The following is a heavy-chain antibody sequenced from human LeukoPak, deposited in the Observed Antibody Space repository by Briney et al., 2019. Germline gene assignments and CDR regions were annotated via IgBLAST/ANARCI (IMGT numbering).Heavy chain of an antibody. CDR1: GFTFSSYW. D-gene: IGHD3/OR15-3a*01. CDR2: INRDGSTT. CDR3: ARDEDWILFDY. Sequence: GGSLRLSCAASGFTFSSYWMHWVRQAPGKGLVWVSRINRDGSTTSYADSVKGRFTISRGNAKNMLYLQMNSLRAEDTAVYYRARDEDWILFDYWGQETLVTVSS. V-gene: IGHV3-74*01. J-gene: IGHJ4*02.